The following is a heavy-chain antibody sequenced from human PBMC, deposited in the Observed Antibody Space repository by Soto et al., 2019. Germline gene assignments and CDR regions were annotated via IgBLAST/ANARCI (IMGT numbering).Heavy chain of an antibody. V-gene: IGHV1-69*13. CDR2: IIPIFGTA. Sequence: WASVKVSCKASGGTFSSYAISWVRQAPGQGLEWMGGIIPIFGTANYAQKFQGRVTITADESTSTAYMELSSLRSEDTAVYYCARDLGLYYSSTSCYYGMDVWGQGTTVTVSS. CDR3: ARDLGLYYSSTSCYYGMDV. J-gene: IGHJ6*02. CDR1: GGTFSSYA. D-gene: IGHD2-2*01.